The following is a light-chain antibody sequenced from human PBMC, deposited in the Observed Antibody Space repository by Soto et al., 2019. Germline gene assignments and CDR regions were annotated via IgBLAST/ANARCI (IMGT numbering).Light chain of an antibody. Sequence: DIKMTQSPSTLSASVGDRVTITCRASQSISSWLAWYQQKPGKAPNLLIYKASNLKSGVPSRFSGSGSGTEYTLTISSLQPDDFATYYCQHYSSYSREFSFGPGTTVDIK. CDR3: QHYSSYSREFS. CDR2: KAS. J-gene: IGKJ3*01. CDR1: QSISSW. V-gene: IGKV1-5*03.